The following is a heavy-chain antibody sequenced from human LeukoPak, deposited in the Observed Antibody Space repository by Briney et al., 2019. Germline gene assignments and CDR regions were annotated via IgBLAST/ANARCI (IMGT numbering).Heavy chain of an antibody. CDR1: GYSISSGYY. CDR2: IYHSGST. V-gene: IGHV4-38-2*02. D-gene: IGHD6-13*01. Sequence: PSETLSLTCTVSGYSISSGYYWGWIRQPPGKGLEWIGSIYHSGSTYYNPSLKSRVTISVDTSKNQFSLKLSSVTAADTAVYYCARDQYSSSWFQAFDIWGQGTMVTVSS. J-gene: IGHJ3*02. CDR3: ARDQYSSSWFQAFDI.